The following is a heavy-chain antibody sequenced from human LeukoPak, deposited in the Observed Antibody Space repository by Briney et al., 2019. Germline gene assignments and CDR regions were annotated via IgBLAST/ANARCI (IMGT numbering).Heavy chain of an antibody. V-gene: IGHV1-69*13. CDR2: IIPIFGTA. CDR3: AIRYRFVTNYFDP. J-gene: IGHJ5*02. Sequence: SVKVSCKASGYTFTSYGISWVRQAPGQGLEWMGGIIPIFGTANYAQKFQGRVTITADESTSTAYMELSSLRSEDTAVYYCAIRYRFVTNYFDPWGQGTLVTVSS. D-gene: IGHD1-7*01. CDR1: GYTFTSYG.